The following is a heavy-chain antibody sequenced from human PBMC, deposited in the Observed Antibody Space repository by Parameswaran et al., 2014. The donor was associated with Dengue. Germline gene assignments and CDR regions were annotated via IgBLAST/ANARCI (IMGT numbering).Heavy chain of an antibody. J-gene: IGHJ4*02. D-gene: IGHD6-19*01. CDR3: ARETDSSGWHYWGN. CDR2: VYSGGIT. V-gene: IGHV3-66*01. Sequence: VRQMPGKGLEWVSIVYSGGITYYADSVKGRFTISRDNSKNTLYLQMNSLRAEDTAVYYCARETDSSGWHYWGNWGQGTLVTVSS.